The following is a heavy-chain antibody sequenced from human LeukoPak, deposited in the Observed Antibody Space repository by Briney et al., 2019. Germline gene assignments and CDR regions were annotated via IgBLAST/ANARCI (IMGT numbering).Heavy chain of an antibody. V-gene: IGHV3-48*01. Sequence: GGSLRLSCAASGFIFTSYSMNWVRQAPGKGLEWVSYISSSSSTIYYADSVKGRFTISRDNAKNSLYLQMNSLRVEDTAVYYCARQRAGFTVTTSDYWGQGTLVTVSS. J-gene: IGHJ4*02. CDR3: ARQRAGFTVTTSDY. D-gene: IGHD4-17*01. CDR1: GFIFTSYS. CDR2: ISSSSSTI.